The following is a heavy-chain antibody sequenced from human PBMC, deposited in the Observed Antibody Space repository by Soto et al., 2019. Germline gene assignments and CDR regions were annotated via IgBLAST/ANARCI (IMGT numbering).Heavy chain of an antibody. J-gene: IGHJ4*02. V-gene: IGHV4-59*01. CDR1: DGSISSYY. D-gene: IGHD5-18*01. CDR2: IFYTGST. CDR3: ARLAPIGNSWTYFDF. Sequence: PSETLSLTCSVSDGSISSYYWGWIRQPPGKGLEWIGNIFYTGSTNYNPSLKSRVTISVDTSKNQFSLRLSSVTAADTAVYYCARLAPIGNSWTYFDFWGQGTLVTVSS.